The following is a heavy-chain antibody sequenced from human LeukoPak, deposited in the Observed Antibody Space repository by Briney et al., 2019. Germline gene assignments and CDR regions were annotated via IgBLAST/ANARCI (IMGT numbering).Heavy chain of an antibody. CDR1: GGSFSGYY. CDR2: INHSGST. Sequence: SETLSPTCAVSGGSFSGYYWSWIPQPPGKGLEWIAEINHSGSTNYNPSLKSRVATSVDTSTNQFSLKRSCVTGADTAVYYCGRFIGSSWSGVDYWGQGTLVTVSS. V-gene: IGHV4-34*01. CDR3: GRFIGSSWSGVDY. D-gene: IGHD6-13*01. J-gene: IGHJ4*02.